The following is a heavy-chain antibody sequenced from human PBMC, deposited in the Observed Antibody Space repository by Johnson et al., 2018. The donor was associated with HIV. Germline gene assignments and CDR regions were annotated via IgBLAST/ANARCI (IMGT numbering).Heavy chain of an antibody. Sequence: QVQLVESGGGVVQPGRSLRLSCAASGFTFSSYAMHWVRQAPGKGLEWVAVISYDGSNKYYADSVKGRFTISRDNSKNTLYLQMNSLRAEDTAVYYCARERGRIAADVFDIWGQGTVVTVSS. CDR1: GFTFSSYA. J-gene: IGHJ3*02. V-gene: IGHV3-30*04. D-gene: IGHD6-13*01. CDR2: ISYDGSNK. CDR3: ARERGRIAADVFDI.